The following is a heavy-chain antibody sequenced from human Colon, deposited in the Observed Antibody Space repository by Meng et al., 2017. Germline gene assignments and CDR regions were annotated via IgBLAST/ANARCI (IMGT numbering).Heavy chain of an antibody. V-gene: IGHV4-4*02. J-gene: IGHJ4*02. D-gene: IGHD3-22*01. CDR3: ARDFHSTMTVFDS. CDR2: IFHAGNT. CDR1: GGSITNDNW. Sequence: VELQESGPGLVNPSGTPPLTCAVSGGSITNDNWWSLVRQPPGKGLEWIGEIFHAGNTNYNPSLKSRVTMSLDKSKNQFSLTLTSVTAADTAVYYCARDFHSTMTVFDSWGQGTLVTVSS.